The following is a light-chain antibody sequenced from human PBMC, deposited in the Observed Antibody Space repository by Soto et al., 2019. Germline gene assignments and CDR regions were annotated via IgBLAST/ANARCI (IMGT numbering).Light chain of an antibody. CDR2: DVS. V-gene: IGLV2-14*01. Sequence: QSALTQPASVSGSPGQSITISCTGTSSDVGGYNYVSWYQQHPGKAPKLMLYDVSNRPSGVSNRFSGSKSGNMASLTISGLQAEDEADYYCSSYTSSSTLVFGGGTKLTVL. CDR3: SSYTSSSTLV. J-gene: IGLJ2*01. CDR1: SSDVGGYNY.